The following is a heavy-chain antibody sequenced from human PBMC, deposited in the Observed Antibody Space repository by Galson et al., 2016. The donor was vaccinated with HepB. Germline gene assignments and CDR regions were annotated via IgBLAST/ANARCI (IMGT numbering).Heavy chain of an antibody. J-gene: IGHJ4*02. Sequence: DSMNGYYWNWIRQPPGKGLEWLGNIYYTGTSTDNPSLEGRVTMSVATSNNQFSLNLTSVTTADTAVYYCARTKGKFSRSSGMDYWGQGILVTVSS. CDR1: DSMNGYY. CDR2: IYYTGTS. CDR3: ARTKGKFSRSSGMDY. D-gene: IGHD6-6*01. V-gene: IGHV4-59*01.